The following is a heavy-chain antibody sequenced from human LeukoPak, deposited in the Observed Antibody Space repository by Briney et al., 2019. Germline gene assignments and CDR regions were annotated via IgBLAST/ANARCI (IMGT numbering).Heavy chain of an antibody. D-gene: IGHD6-13*01. CDR3: TTDILAGVIAAADPFDY. V-gene: IGHV3-15*01. CDR2: IKSKTDGGTT. Sequence: PGGSLRLSCAASGFTFSNAWMSWVRQAPGKGLEWVGRIKSKTDGGTTDYAAPVKGRFTISRDDSKNTLYLQMNSLKTEDTAVYYCTTDILAGVIAAADPFDYWGQGTLVTVSS. CDR1: GFTFSNAW. J-gene: IGHJ4*02.